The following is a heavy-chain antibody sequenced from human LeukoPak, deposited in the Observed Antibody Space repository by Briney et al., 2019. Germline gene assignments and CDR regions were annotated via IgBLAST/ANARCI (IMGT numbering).Heavy chain of an antibody. CDR1: GFTFSTYS. Sequence: GGSLRLSCAASGFTFSTYSMNWVRQAPGKGLEWVSSISGSSIYIYYADSVKGRFTISRDNAKNSLYLQMNSLRAEDTAVYYCARDPPYYDSSGYYHDYWGQGTLVTVSS. CDR3: ARDPPYYDSSGYYHDY. J-gene: IGHJ4*02. V-gene: IGHV3-21*01. CDR2: ISGSSIYI. D-gene: IGHD3-22*01.